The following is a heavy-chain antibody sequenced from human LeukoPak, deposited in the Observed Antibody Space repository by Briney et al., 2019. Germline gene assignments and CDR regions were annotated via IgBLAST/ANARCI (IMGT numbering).Heavy chain of an antibody. D-gene: IGHD2-15*01. CDR2: IRYDGSKK. Sequence: GGSLRLSCAASGFTFSSYGMSWVRQAPGKGLEWVAFIRYDGSKKYHAESVKGRFTISRDNSKNTLYLQMNSLRPEDTAVYFCATNQLGYCSGGSCSGYFDYWGQGTLVTVSS. CDR1: GFTFSSYG. J-gene: IGHJ4*02. V-gene: IGHV3-30*02. CDR3: ATNQLGYCSGGSCSGYFDY.